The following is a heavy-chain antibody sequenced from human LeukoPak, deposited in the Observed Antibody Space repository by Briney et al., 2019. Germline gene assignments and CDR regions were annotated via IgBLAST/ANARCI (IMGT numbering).Heavy chain of an antibody. Sequence: GGSLRLSCAASGFTFSSYWMSWVRQAPGKGLEWVANIKQDGSEKYYVDSVKGRFTISRDNAKNSLYLQMNSLRAEDTAVYYCARDALITGTRRVRLGAFDIWGQGTMVTVSS. D-gene: IGHD1-20*01. V-gene: IGHV3-7*01. CDR2: IKQDGSEK. J-gene: IGHJ3*02. CDR3: ARDALITGTRRVRLGAFDI. CDR1: GFTFSSYW.